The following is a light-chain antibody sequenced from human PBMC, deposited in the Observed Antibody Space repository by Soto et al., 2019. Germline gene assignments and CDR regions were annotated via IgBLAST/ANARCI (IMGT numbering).Light chain of an antibody. CDR1: QEVSIF. CDR2: DAS. J-gene: IGKJ2*01. Sequence: EILLAQSPATLSLSPGERATLSCKASQEVSIFLAWYQQKPGQAPRLLIHDASNRATGVPARFSGSGSGIDFTLTITSLEPEDFAVYYCQQRSTWLYTFGQGTKLEV. V-gene: IGKV3-11*01. CDR3: QQRSTWLYT.